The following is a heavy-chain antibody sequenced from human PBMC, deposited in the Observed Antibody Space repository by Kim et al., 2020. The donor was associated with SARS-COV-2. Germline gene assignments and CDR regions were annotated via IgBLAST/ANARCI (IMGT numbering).Heavy chain of an antibody. D-gene: IGHD4-17*01. Sequence: GGSLRLSCAASGFTFSSYSMNWVRQAPGKGLEWVSSISSSSSYIYYADSVKGRFTISRDNAKNSLYLQMNSLRAEDTAVYYCARERTVTTFPPLYYYYGMDVWGQGTTVTVSS. V-gene: IGHV3-21*01. CDR2: ISSSSSYI. CDR1: GFTFSSYS. J-gene: IGHJ6*02. CDR3: ARERTVTTFPPLYYYYGMDV.